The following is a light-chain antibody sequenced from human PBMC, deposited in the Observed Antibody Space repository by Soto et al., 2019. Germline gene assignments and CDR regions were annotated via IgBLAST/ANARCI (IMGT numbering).Light chain of an antibody. CDR2: EAS. V-gene: IGLV2-18*02. J-gene: IGLJ2*01. Sequence: SVLTQPPSVSGSPGQSVTISCTGTSTDFVSYNRVSWYQQPPGTAPKLIIYEASNRPSGVPDRFSGSKSGTSVSLAITGLQAEDEGDYYCQSYDNILSAVVFGGGTQLTVL. CDR3: QSYDNILSAVV. CDR1: STDFVSYNR.